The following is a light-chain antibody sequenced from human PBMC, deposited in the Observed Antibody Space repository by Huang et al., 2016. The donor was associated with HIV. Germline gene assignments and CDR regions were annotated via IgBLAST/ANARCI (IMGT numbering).Light chain of an antibody. CDR1: QSLVPSDGNAS. Sequence: DVVMTQSPLSLPVTLGQPASISCRSSQSLVPSDGNASLNWFHQRPGQSPRRLIYKDSNRDSGVPDRFGGGGTGTDFTLRSSRVEAEEVGVYYCMQGTHWPLTFGGGTKVEIK. CDR2: KDS. V-gene: IGKV2-30*02. J-gene: IGKJ4*01. CDR3: MQGTHWPLT.